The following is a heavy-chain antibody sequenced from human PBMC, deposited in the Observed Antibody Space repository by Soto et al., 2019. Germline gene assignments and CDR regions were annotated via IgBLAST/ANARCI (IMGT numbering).Heavy chain of an antibody. J-gene: IGHJ6*02. V-gene: IGHV3-33*01. CDR1: GFTFSSYG. CDR2: IWYDGSNK. D-gene: IGHD2-2*02. Sequence: PGGSLRLSCAASGFTFSSYGMHWVRQAPGKGLEWVAVIWYDGSNKYYADSVKGRFTISRDNSKNTLYLQMNSLRAEDTAVYYCARDLGPGAIPFFYYYYYGMDVWGQGTTVTVSS. CDR3: ARDLGPGAIPFFYYYYYGMDV.